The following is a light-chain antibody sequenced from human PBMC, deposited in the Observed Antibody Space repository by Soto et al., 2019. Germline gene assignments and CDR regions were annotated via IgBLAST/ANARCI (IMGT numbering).Light chain of an antibody. CDR2: EVT. CDR3: SSYTSSGTLYV. V-gene: IGLV2-14*01. Sequence: QSALTQPASLSGSPGQSITISCTGTSSDIGGSKYDSWYQQHPGKAPKLMIYEVTYRPSGVSDRFSGSKSGNTASLTVSGLQAEDEADYYCSSYTSSGTLYVFGTGTKLTVL. CDR1: SSDIGGSKY. J-gene: IGLJ1*01.